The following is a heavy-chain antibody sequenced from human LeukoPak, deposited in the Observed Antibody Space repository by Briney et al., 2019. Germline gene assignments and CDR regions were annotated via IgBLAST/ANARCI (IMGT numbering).Heavy chain of an antibody. CDR1: GGSISSGGYS. V-gene: IGHV4-30-2*01. D-gene: IGHD3-10*01. CDR2: IYHSGST. J-gene: IGHJ4*02. Sequence: SQTLSLTCAVPGGSISSGGYSWSWIRQPPGKGLEWIGYIYHSGSTYYNPSLKSRVTISVDRSKNQFSLKLSSVTAADTAVYYCARADGSGSFEFDYWGQGTLVTVSS. CDR3: ARADGSGSFEFDY.